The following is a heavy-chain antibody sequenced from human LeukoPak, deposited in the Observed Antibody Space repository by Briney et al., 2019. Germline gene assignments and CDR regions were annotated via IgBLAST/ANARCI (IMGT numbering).Heavy chain of an antibody. CDR1: GFTFRSYT. D-gene: IGHD2-2*01. CDR3: ARAGPDRSRVGTCDY. J-gene: IGHJ4*02. CDR2: IVGSYADGMA. Sequence: GGSLRLSCAASGFTFRSYTMDWVRRAPGKGLEWVSTIVGSYADGMAYYGDSVKGRFIVSRDDSRNTVFLQMHSLRAEETGVYYCARAGPDRSRVGTCDYWGQGAQVTVSS. V-gene: IGHV3-23*01.